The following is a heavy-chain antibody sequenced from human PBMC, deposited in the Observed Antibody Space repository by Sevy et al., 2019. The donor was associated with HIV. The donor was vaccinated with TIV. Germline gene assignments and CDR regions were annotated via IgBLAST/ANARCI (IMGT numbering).Heavy chain of an antibody. J-gene: IGHJ4*02. V-gene: IGHV3-48*01. Sequence: GGSLKLSCTASGFTFRRNSMNWVRQAPGKGLEWLAYINTLSDTIKHADSVKGRFTISRDNAKNSLYLQMNSLRVEDTAVYYCARDASVAAYYFDFWGQGTLVTVSS. CDR2: INTLSDTI. D-gene: IGHD6-19*01. CDR1: GFTFRRNS. CDR3: ARDASVAAYYFDF.